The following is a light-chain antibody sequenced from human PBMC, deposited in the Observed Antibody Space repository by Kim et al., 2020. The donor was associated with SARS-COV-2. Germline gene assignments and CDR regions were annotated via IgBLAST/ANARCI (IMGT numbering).Light chain of an antibody. Sequence: SYELTQPPSVSVAPGKTARITCGGNNIGSKSVHWYQQKPGQAPVLVIYYNTDRPSGIPERFSGSNSGNTATLTISRVEAGDEADYSCQVWDSRSHVVFGGGTQLTVL. CDR1: NIGSKS. CDR2: YNT. J-gene: IGLJ2*01. V-gene: IGLV3-21*04. CDR3: QVWDSRSHVV.